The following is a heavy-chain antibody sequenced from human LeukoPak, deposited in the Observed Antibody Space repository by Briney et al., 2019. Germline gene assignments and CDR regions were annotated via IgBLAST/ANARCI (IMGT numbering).Heavy chain of an antibody. J-gene: IGHJ4*02. D-gene: IGHD6-13*01. CDR3: ARAYSISWYYFDY. CDR1: GGSISHYY. Sequence: SETLSLTCTVSGGSISHYYWSWVRQPDGKGLEWIGHIYSSGSPNNNPSLKSRVTISLAKSKNQFSLKLTSVTAADTAVYYCARAYSISWYYFDYWGQGTLVTVSS. CDR2: IYSSGSP. V-gene: IGHV4-4*07.